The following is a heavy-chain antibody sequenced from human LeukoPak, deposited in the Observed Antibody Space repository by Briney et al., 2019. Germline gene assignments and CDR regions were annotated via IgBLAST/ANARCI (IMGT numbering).Heavy chain of an antibody. CDR3: ARGAAAGDY. CDR1: GGSVSSGSYY. V-gene: IGHV4-61*01. CDR2: IYYSGST. D-gene: IGHD6-25*01. Sequence: SETLSLTCTVSGGSVSSGSYYWSWIRQPPGKGLEWIGYIYYSGSTNSNPALKSRVTISVDTSKNQFSLKLSSVTAADTAVYYCARGAAAGDYWGQGTLVTVSS. J-gene: IGHJ4*02.